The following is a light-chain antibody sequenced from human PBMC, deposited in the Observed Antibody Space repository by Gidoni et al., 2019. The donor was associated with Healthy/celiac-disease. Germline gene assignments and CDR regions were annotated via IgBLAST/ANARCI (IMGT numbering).Light chain of an antibody. J-gene: IGKJ2*01. CDR1: QGIRND. V-gene: IGKV1-6*01. Sequence: ALQATQPPSSLSASVGDRVTITCRASQGIRNDLGWYQQKPGKAPKLLIYAASSLQSGVPSRFSGSGSGTDFTLTISSLQPEDFATYYCLQDYNYPYTFGQGTKLEIK. CDR2: AAS. CDR3: LQDYNYPYT.